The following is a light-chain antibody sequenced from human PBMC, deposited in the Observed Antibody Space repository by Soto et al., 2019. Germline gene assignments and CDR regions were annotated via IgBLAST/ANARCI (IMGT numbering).Light chain of an antibody. V-gene: IGKV1-5*03. CDR1: QIISNL. CDR2: KAS. CDR3: QQYNNYPLT. J-gene: IGKJ5*01. Sequence: DIQMTQSPSTLSASVGDRVTITCRASQIISNLLAWYQQKPGRAPTLLIFKASTLESGVPSRFSGSGSGTEFTLTISSLQPDDFATYYCQQYNNYPLTFDQGTRLEIK.